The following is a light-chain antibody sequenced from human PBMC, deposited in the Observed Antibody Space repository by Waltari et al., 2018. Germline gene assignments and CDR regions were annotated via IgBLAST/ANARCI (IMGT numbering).Light chain of an antibody. CDR2: RDD. CDR1: NSNIGRNS. J-gene: IGLJ1*01. CDR3: AAWDDSLSVSYV. V-gene: IGLV1-47*01. Sequence: QSVLTQPPSVSGTPGQTVTISCFGTNSNIGRNSVFWYQQLPGTAPKLLIYRDDPRPAGVPARFSCSQSGTSASLAIHGLRSEDDADYYCAAWDDSLSVSYVFGSGTKVPV.